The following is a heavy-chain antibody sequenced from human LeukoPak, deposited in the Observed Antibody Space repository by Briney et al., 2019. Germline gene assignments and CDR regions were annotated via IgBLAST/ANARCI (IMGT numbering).Heavy chain of an antibody. Sequence: GGSLRLSCAASGFTFSSYSMNWVRQAPGKGLEWVSSISSSSSYIYYADSVKGRFTISRDNAKNSLYLQMNSLRAEDTAVYYCARVQVYGDYEYYFDYWGQGTLVTVSS. CDR1: GFTFSSYS. CDR3: ARVQVYGDYEYYFDY. CDR2: ISSSSSYI. D-gene: IGHD4-17*01. J-gene: IGHJ4*02. V-gene: IGHV3-21*01.